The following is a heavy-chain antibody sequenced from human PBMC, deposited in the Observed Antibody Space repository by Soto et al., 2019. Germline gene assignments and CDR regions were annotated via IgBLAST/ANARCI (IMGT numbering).Heavy chain of an antibody. CDR1: GSTFTSYY. Sequence: ASVKVSCKASGSTFTSYYMHWVRQAPGQGLEWMGIINPSGGSTSYAQKFQGRVTMTRDTSTSTVYMELSSLRSEDTAVYYCARVRRSGGYYYGYWGQGTPVTVS. D-gene: IGHD3-22*01. CDR3: ARVRRSGGYYYGY. V-gene: IGHV1-46*01. CDR2: INPSGGST. J-gene: IGHJ4*02.